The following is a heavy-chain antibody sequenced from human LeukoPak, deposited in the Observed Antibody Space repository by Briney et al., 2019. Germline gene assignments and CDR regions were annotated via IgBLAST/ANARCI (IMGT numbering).Heavy chain of an antibody. CDR2: ITSSGDPI. Sequence: PGGSLRLSCAASGFPLTDYYMSWIRQAPGKGLEWVSYITSSGDPIYYADSVKGRFTISRDNAKNSLYLQMNSLRAEDTAVYYCASVYSGYDLSQLDYWGQGTLVTVSS. CDR3: ASVYSGYDLSQLDY. CDR1: GFPLTDYY. D-gene: IGHD5-12*01. V-gene: IGHV3-11*01. J-gene: IGHJ4*02.